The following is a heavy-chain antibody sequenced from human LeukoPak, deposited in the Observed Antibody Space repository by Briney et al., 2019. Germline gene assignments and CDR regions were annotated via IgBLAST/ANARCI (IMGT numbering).Heavy chain of an antibody. CDR1: GYTLTELS. Sequence: ASVKVSCKVSGYTLTELSLHWVRQAPGKGLEWMGGFDPEDGETIYAQKFQGRVTMTEDTSTDTAYMELSSLRSEDTAVYYCATGQGGWELPDDFDYWGQGTLVTVSS. V-gene: IGHV1-24*01. CDR2: FDPEDGET. J-gene: IGHJ4*02. CDR3: ATGQGGWELPDDFDY. D-gene: IGHD1-26*01.